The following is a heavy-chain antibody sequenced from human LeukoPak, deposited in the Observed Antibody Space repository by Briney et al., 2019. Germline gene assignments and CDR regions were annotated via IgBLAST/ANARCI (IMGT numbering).Heavy chain of an antibody. CDR3: ARESGFRLTVTKFDY. V-gene: IGHV1-2*04. CDR2: INPNSGGT. D-gene: IGHD4-17*01. Sequence: RASVKVSCKASGYTFTGYYMHWVRQAPGQGLEWMGWINPNSGGTNYAQKFQGWVTMTRDTSISTAYMELSRLRSDDTAVYYCARESGFRLTVTKFDYWGQGTLVTVSS. J-gene: IGHJ4*02. CDR1: GYTFTGYY.